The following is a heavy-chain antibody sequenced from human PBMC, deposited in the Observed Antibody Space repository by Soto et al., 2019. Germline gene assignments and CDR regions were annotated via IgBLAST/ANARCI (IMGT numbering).Heavy chain of an antibody. D-gene: IGHD2-15*01. Sequence: GESLKISCAASGFTFDDYGMSWVRQAPGKGLEWVSGINWNGGSTGYADSVKGRFTISRDNAKNSLYLQMNSLRAEDTALYYCARGYCSGGSCHTDYWGQGTLVTVSS. J-gene: IGHJ4*02. CDR1: GFTFDDYG. V-gene: IGHV3-20*04. CDR3: ARGYCSGGSCHTDY. CDR2: INWNGGST.